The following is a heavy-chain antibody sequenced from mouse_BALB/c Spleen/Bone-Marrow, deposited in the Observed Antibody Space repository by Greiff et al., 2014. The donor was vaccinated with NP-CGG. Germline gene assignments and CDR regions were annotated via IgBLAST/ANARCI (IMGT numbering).Heavy chain of an antibody. V-gene: IGHV5-4*02. D-gene: IGHD1-1*02. Sequence: VQLQESGGGLVKPGGSLKLSCTASGFIFSDYYMYWVRQTPEKRLEWVAAISDGGSYTYYPDSVKGRFTISRDNAKNNLYLQMSSLKSEDTAMYYCARSGEKYGAMDYWGQGTSATVSS. CDR2: ISDGGSYT. CDR1: GFIFSDYY. J-gene: IGHJ4*01. CDR3: ARSGEKYGAMDY.